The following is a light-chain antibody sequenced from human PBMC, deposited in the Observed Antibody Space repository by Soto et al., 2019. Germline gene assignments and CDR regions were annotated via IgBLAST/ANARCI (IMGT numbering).Light chain of an antibody. CDR3: QQYNSFSGT. Sequence: DILMTQSPSTLSASVGDRVTITCRASQYISNWVAWYQQKPGKAPKLLIYDGSTLESGVPSGFSGSVSETLFTLTINSLQPEDFGTYFCQQYNSFSGTFGGGTKVDIK. V-gene: IGKV1-5*01. CDR1: QYISNW. J-gene: IGKJ4*01. CDR2: DGS.